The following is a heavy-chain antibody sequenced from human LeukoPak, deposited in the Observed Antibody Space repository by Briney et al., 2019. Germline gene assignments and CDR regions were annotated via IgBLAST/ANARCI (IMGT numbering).Heavy chain of an antibody. D-gene: IGHD6-13*01. J-gene: IGHJ4*02. V-gene: IGHV4-59*11. CDR3: ARGVYIAAAQYGY. CDR2: IYYSGTT. Sequence: SETLSLTCTVSGGSISSHYWSWIRQPPGKGREWIGYIYYSGTTNYNPSLKSRVTISVDTSKNQFSLKLSSVTAADTAVYYCARGVYIAAAQYGYWGQGTLVIVSS. CDR1: GGSISSHY.